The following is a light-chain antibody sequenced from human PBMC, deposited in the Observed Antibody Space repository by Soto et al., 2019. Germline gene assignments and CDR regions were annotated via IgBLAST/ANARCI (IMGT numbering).Light chain of an antibody. CDR3: QQYGSSGT. CDR2: DAS. J-gene: IGKJ1*01. V-gene: IGKV3-20*01. Sequence: PGERVTLSCRASQSVSSSYLTWYQQQPRQAPRLLIYDASNMTTGIPARFSGSGSGTDFTLTIIRLEPEDFAVYYCQQYGSSGTFGQGTKVDIK. CDR1: QSVSSSY.